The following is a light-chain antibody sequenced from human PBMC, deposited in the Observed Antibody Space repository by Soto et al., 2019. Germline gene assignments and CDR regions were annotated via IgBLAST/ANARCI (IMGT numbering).Light chain of an antibody. V-gene: IGKV3-20*01. CDR1: QTVRNNY. Sequence: EFVLTQSPGTLSLSPGERATLSCRASQTVRNNYLAWYQQKPGQAPRLLIYDASSRATGIPDRFSGSGSGTEFTLTISNLQSEDFAVYYCLQYNYWPRTFGQGTKVDI. J-gene: IGKJ1*01. CDR3: LQYNYWPRT. CDR2: DAS.